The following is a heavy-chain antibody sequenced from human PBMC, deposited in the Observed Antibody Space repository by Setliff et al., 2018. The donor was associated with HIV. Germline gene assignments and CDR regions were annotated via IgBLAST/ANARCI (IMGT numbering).Heavy chain of an antibody. J-gene: IGHJ3*02. CDR1: GYSFSAYY. Sequence: ASVKVSCKASGYSFSAYYMHWVRQAPGQGLEWMGWINPNSGGTNYAQKFQGRVTMTRDTSISTAYMELSSLTSEDTAVYYCAIDRDDYGDPDAFDIWGLGTMVTVSS. CDR3: AIDRDDYGDPDAFDI. D-gene: IGHD4-17*01. CDR2: INPNSGGT. V-gene: IGHV1-2*02.